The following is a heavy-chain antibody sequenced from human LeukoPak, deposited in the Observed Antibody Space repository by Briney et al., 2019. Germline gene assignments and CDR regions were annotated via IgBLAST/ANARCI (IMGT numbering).Heavy chain of an antibody. CDR3: TRDKGYSFDC. CDR2: IRSKAYGGTT. V-gene: IGHV3-49*04. Sequence: GGSLRLSCTASGFTFGDYAMCWVRQAPGKGLEWVGFIRSKAYGGTTENAASVKGRFTISRDDSKSIAYLQMNSLQTEDTAVYYCTRDKGYSFDCWGQGTLVTVSS. CDR1: GFTFGDYA. J-gene: IGHJ4*02. D-gene: IGHD2-15*01.